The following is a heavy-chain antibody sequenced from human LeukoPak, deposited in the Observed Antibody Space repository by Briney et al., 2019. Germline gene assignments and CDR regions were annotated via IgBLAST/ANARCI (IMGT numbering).Heavy chain of an antibody. CDR3: ARGATRRSSGAFDI. V-gene: IGHV3-48*03. Sequence: GGSLRLSCAASAVTFSSYELNWVRQAPRKGREGSSYISISGSIINYADSVQGRFTISRDHAKNSLYLQMTSLRAEDTAVYYCARGATRRSSGAFDIWGQGTMVTVSS. CDR2: ISISGSII. D-gene: IGHD6-6*01. CDR1: AVTFSSYE. J-gene: IGHJ3*02.